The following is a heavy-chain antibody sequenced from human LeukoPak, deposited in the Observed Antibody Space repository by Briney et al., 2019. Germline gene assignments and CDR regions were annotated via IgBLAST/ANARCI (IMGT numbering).Heavy chain of an antibody. V-gene: IGHV3-21*01. CDR1: GFTFIDYS. Sequence: GGSLRLSCAASGFTFIDYSVNWVRQAPGKGLEWVSSISSNSSYIFYADSLKGRFSISRDNAKNSLYLQMNALRAEDTAVYYCARDVRPDYWGQGTLVTVST. CDR2: ISSNSSYI. CDR3: ARDVRPDY. J-gene: IGHJ4*02.